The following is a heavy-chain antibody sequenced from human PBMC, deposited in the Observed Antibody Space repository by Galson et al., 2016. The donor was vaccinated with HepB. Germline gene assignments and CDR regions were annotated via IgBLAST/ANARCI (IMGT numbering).Heavy chain of an antibody. V-gene: IGHV3-23*01. CDR3: AKDSTPFHWFGP. CDR2: INDGGRNT. Sequence: SLRLSCAASGFTFSSSAMTWVRQAPGKGLEWVSTINDGGRNTYYAGSVKGRFTISRDDSQSTLYLQMNSLRGEDTAVYYCAKDSTPFHWFGPWGQGTLVNVSS. CDR1: GFTFSSSA. J-gene: IGHJ5*02.